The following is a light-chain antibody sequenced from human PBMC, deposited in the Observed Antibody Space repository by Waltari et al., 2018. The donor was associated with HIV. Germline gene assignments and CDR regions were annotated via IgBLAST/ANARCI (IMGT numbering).Light chain of an antibody. CDR3: QSSDNSEHMI. Sequence: SSELTQPPSVSVSPGQTARISCSGATLSKQYDYWYQQKPGQAPVVVIIKDTERPSGIPERFSGSSSGTTVTLTIRGVQAEDEADYYCQSSDNSEHMIFGGGTKLTVL. CDR1: TLSKQY. J-gene: IGLJ2*01. CDR2: KDT. V-gene: IGLV3-25*03.